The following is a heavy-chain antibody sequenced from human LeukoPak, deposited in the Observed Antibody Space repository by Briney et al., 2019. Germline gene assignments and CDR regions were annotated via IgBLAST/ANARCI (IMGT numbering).Heavy chain of an antibody. V-gene: IGHV4-34*01. CDR2: INHSGST. Sequence: SETLSLTCAVYGVSFSGYYWSWIRQPPGKGLEWIGEINHSGSTNYNPSLKSRVTISVDTSKNQFSLKLSSVTAADTAVYYCARHRPRYYYDSSGYRPFDYWGQGTLVTVSS. CDR1: GVSFSGYY. D-gene: IGHD3-22*01. J-gene: IGHJ4*02. CDR3: ARHRPRYYYDSSGYRPFDY.